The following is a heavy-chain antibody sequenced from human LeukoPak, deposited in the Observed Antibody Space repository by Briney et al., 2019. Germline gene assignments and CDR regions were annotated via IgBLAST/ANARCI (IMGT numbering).Heavy chain of an antibody. J-gene: IGHJ3*02. D-gene: IGHD3-22*01. CDR3: AKDSGTMIVVPYAFDI. CDR1: GFTFSSYG. V-gene: IGHV3-30*18. CDR2: ISYDGSNK. Sequence: ARSLRLTCTASGFTFSSYGLHWVRQAPGQGLEWVAVISYDGSNKYYADSVKGRFTISRDNSKNTLYLQMNSLRAEDTAVYYCAKDSGTMIVVPYAFDIWGQGTIDTVSS.